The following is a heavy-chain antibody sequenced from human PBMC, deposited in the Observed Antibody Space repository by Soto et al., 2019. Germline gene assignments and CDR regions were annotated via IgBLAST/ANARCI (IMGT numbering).Heavy chain of an antibody. CDR2: INWNGGST. D-gene: IGHD2-15*01. CDR3: ARGNIGYCSGGSCYADAFDI. J-gene: IGHJ3*02. CDR1: GFTFDDYG. V-gene: IGHV3-20*01. Sequence: RPGGSLRLSCAASGFTFDDYGMSWVRQAPGKGLEWVSGINWNGGSTGYADSVKGRFTISRDNAKNSLYLQMNSLRAEDTALYHCARGNIGYCSGGSCYADAFDIWGQGTMVTVSS.